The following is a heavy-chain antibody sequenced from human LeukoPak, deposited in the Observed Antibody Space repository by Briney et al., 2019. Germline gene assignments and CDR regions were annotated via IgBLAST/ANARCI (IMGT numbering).Heavy chain of an antibody. Sequence: GASVKVSCKASGYTFTRYAMHWVRQAPGQRLEWMGWVNAGNGNTKYSQKFQGRVTITRDTSASTAYMELSSLRSEDTAVYYCARGYCSSTSCYRRYWFDPWGQGTLVTVSS. D-gene: IGHD2-2*01. CDR2: VNAGNGNT. CDR1: GYTFTRYA. CDR3: ARGYCSSTSCYRRYWFDP. V-gene: IGHV1-3*01. J-gene: IGHJ5*02.